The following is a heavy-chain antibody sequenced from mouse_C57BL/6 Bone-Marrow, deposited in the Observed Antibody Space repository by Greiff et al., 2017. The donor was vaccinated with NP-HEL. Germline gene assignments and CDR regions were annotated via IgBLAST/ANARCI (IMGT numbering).Heavy chain of an antibody. J-gene: IGHJ3*01. D-gene: IGHD2-3*01. CDR3: ADGYYAWFAY. CDR1: GFTFSDYG. CDR2: ISSGSSTI. Sequence: EVQRVESGGGLVKPGGSLKLSCAASGFTFSDYGMHWVRPAPETGLEWVAYISSGSSTIYYADTVKGRFTISRDNAKNTLFLQMTSLRSEDTAMYYCADGYYAWFAYWGQGTLVTVSA. V-gene: IGHV5-17*01.